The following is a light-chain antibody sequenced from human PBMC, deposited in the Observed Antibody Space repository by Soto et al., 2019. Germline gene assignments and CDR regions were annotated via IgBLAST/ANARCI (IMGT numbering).Light chain of an antibody. J-gene: IGKJ5*01. CDR3: QQRSNWPST. CDR1: QSVSMH. CDR2: DAS. Sequence: EIVMTQSPATLSVSPGERATLSCRASQSVSMHLAWYQQKPGQAPRLLIYDASNRATGIPARFSGSGSGTDFTLTISSLEPEDFAVYYCQQRSNWPSTFGQGTRLEIK. V-gene: IGKV3-11*01.